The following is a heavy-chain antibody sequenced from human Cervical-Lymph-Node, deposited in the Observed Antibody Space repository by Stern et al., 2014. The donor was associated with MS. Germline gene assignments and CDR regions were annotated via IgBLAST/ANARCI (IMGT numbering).Heavy chain of an antibody. Sequence: EVQLVESGGGLVQPGGSLRLSCTSSGFTFSASVMNWVRQAPGKGLEWVSYISSSSGIKYYADSVKGRFTISRDNAKNSLFLQMNSLRAEDTAVYYCTRDPYSSGWPPYAMDVWGQGTTVTVSS. J-gene: IGHJ6*02. CDR1: GFTFSASV. D-gene: IGHD6-19*01. CDR2: ISSSSGIK. CDR3: TRDPYSSGWPPYAMDV. V-gene: IGHV3-48*01.